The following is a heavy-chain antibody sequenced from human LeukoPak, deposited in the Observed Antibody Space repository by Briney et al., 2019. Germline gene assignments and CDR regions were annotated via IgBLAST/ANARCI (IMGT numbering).Heavy chain of an antibody. V-gene: IGHV3-74*01. CDR2: INSDGSST. J-gene: IGHJ4*02. CDR3: ARAAGYSYGSYFDH. CDR1: GFTFSSYW. Sequence: GGSLRLSCAASGFTFSSYWMHWVRQAPGKGLVWVSRINSDGSSTSYADSVKGRFTISRDNAKNTLYLQMNSLRAEDPAVYYCARAAGYSYGSYFDHWGQGTLVTVSS. D-gene: IGHD5-18*01.